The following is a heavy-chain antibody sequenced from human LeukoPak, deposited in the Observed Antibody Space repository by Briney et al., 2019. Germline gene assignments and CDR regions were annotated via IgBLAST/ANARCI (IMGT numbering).Heavy chain of an antibody. CDR1: GYTFTSYF. CDR2: INPSGDTT. V-gene: IGHV1-46*01. D-gene: IGHD3-16*01. J-gene: IGHJ4*02. Sequence: ASVKVSCKASGYTFTSYFMHWVRQAPGQGLEWMGVINPSGDTTTYAQDFQGRVTMTRDTSTSTVYMELRSLRSEDTAIYYCAKLATSDTGETYWGQGTLVTVSP. CDR3: AKLATSDTGETY.